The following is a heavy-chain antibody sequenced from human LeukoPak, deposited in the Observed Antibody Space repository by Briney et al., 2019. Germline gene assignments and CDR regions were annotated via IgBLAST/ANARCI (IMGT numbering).Heavy chain of an antibody. D-gene: IGHD6-6*01. V-gene: IGHV4-34*01. J-gene: IGHJ5*02. CDR2: INHSGST. CDR1: GGSFSGYY. Sequence: SETLSLTCAVYGGSFSGYYWSWIRQPPGKGLEWIGEINHSGSTNYNPSLKSRVTISVDTSKNQFSLKLSSVTAADTAEYYCARGVRWFDPWGQGTLVTVSS. CDR3: ARGVRWFDP.